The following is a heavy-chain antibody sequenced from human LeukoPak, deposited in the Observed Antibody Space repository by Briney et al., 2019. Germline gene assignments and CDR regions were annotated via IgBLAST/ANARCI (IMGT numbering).Heavy chain of an antibody. CDR1: GFTFSSYW. J-gene: IGHJ4*02. Sequence: PGRSLRLSCAVSGFTFSSYWMHWVRQAPGKGLVWVSRINSDGSSTSYADSVKGRFTISRDNAKNTLYLQMNSLRAEDTAVYYCATGPQWFGELFCDYWGQGTLVSVSS. CDR3: ATGPQWFGELFCDY. D-gene: IGHD3-10*01. V-gene: IGHV3-74*01. CDR2: INSDGSST.